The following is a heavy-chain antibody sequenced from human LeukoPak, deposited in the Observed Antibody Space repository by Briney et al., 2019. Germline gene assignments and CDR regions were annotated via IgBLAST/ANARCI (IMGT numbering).Heavy chain of an antibody. CDR2: ISSSSSYI. CDR3: ARDRRAYYGSGSYRYYYGMDV. V-gene: IGHV3-21*01. D-gene: IGHD3-10*01. CDR1: GFTFSSYS. Sequence: GGSLRLSCAASGFTFSSYSMNWVRQAPGKGLEWVSSISSSSSYIYYAYSVKGRFTISRDNAKNSLYLQMNSLRAEDTAVYYCARDRRAYYGSGSYRYYYGMDVWGKGTTVTVSS. J-gene: IGHJ6*04.